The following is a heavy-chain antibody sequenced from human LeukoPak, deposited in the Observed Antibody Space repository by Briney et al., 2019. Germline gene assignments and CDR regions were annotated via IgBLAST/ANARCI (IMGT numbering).Heavy chain of an antibody. D-gene: IGHD3-16*01. Sequence: GGSLRLSSAASGFTFSDSWMSWVRPAPGKGLGWVANMNQDGSAKDYVDSVKGRFTISRDNARNSLYLQMSSLRAEDTAVYYCATYTHWVAGDVWGQGTTVTVSS. CDR3: ATYTHWVAGDV. CDR2: MNQDGSAK. V-gene: IGHV3-7*01. CDR1: GFTFSDSW. J-gene: IGHJ6*02.